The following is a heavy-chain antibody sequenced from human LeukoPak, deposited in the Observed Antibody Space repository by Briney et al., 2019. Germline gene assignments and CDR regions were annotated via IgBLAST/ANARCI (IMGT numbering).Heavy chain of an antibody. CDR1: GGTFSSYA. J-gene: IGHJ4*02. V-gene: IGHV1-69*01. CDR3: ARSRDGYNSYFDY. D-gene: IGHD5-24*01. CDR2: IIPIFGTA. Sequence: ASVTVSCTASGGTFSSYAISWVRQAPGQGLEWMGGIIPIFGTANYAQKFQGRVTITADESTSTAYMELSSLRSEDTAVYYCARSRDGYNSYFDYWGQGTLVTVSS.